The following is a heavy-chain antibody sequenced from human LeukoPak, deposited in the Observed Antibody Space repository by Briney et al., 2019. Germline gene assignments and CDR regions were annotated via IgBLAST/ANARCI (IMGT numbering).Heavy chain of an antibody. CDR1: GFTFNNYW. CDR3: ARVMAASVWRSYGSYYYYYYMDV. J-gene: IGHJ6*03. CDR2: IKEDGSEK. Sequence: PTGGSLRLSCAASGFTFNNYWMGWVRQAPGKGLEWVANIKEDGSEKNYVDSVKGRFTISRDNAKNSLYLQMSSLRAADTVVYYCARVMAASVWRSYGSYYYYYYMDVWGKGTTVTVSS. V-gene: IGHV3-7*01. D-gene: IGHD3-16*01.